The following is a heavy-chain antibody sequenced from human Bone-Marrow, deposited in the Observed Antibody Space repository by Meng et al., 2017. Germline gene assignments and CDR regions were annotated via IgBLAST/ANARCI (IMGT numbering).Heavy chain of an antibody. V-gene: IGHV1-3*01. Sequence: ASVKVSCKASGYTFTSYAMHWVRQAPGQRLEWMGWINAGNGNTKYSQKFQGRVTITRDTSASTAYMELTSLRSEETAVYYCARRETVTTSRYYYYYGMDVWGQGTTVTVSS. CDR1: GYTFTSYA. D-gene: IGHD4-17*01. J-gene: IGHJ6*02. CDR2: INAGNGNT. CDR3: ARRETVTTSRYYYYYGMDV.